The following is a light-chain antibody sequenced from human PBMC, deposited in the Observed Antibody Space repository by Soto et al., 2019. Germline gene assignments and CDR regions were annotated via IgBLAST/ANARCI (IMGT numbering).Light chain of an antibody. CDR2: EVN. Sequence: QSALTQPPSASGSPGQSVTISCTGTSSDVGGYKDVSWYQQHPGKAPKLMIFEVNKRPSGVPDRFSGSKSGNTASLTVSALQAEAEADYYCSSYAGINNLGVFGTGTKLTVL. V-gene: IGLV2-8*01. J-gene: IGLJ1*01. CDR3: SSYAGINNLGV. CDR1: SSDVGGYKD.